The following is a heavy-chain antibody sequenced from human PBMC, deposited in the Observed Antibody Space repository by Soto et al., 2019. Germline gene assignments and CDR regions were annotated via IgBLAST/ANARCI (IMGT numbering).Heavy chain of an antibody. J-gene: IGHJ4*02. D-gene: IGHD3-9*01. CDR1: GFTFSSYW. Sequence: GGSLRLSCAASGFTFSSYWMSWVRQAPGKGLEWVANIKQDGSEKYYVDSVKGRFTISRDNAKNSLYLQMNSLRAEDTAVYYCARDLPWLLESLDYWGQGTLVTVSS. CDR2: IKQDGSEK. CDR3: ARDLPWLLESLDY. V-gene: IGHV3-7*05.